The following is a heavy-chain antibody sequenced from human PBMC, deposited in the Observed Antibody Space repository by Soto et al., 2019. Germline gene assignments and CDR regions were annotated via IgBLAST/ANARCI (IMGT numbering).Heavy chain of an antibody. D-gene: IGHD3-10*01. CDR1: GFTFSSYS. J-gene: IGHJ4*02. CDR2: ISYSSSSI. CDR3: ARAGAGTGY. Sequence: EVQLVESGGGLVQPGGSLRLSCAASGFTFSSYSMNWVRQAPGKGLEWISYISYSSSSIQYADSVKGRFTSSRDNAKNSLYLQMSSLRDEDTAVYYCARAGAGTGYWGQGTLVTVAS. V-gene: IGHV3-48*02.